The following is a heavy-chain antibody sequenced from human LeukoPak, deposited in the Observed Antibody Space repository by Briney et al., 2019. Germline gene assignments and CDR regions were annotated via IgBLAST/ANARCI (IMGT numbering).Heavy chain of an antibody. CDR3: ARSLYGVNYGDAFDI. D-gene: IGHD4-23*01. V-gene: IGHV3-21*01. J-gene: IGHJ3*02. CDR2: ISSSSSYI. Sequence: PGGSLRLSCAASGFTFSSYSMNWVRQAPGKGLEWVSSISSSSSYIYYADSVKGRFTISRDNAKNSLYLQMNSLGAEDTAVYYCARSLYGVNYGDAFDIWGQGTMVTVSS. CDR1: GFTFSSYS.